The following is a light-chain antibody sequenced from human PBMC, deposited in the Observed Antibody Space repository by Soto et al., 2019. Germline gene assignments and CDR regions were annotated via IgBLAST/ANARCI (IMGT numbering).Light chain of an antibody. CDR2: EVS. CDR3: SAYARGPLFV. J-gene: IGLJ1*01. V-gene: IGLV2-14*01. CDR1: SSGFDTYNS. Sequence: QSALTQPASVSGSPGQSITVSCTGTSSGFDTYNSVSWYQQHPGKAPRLIIYEVSNRPSGVSNRVSGSKSGNTASLTISGLQAEDEAEHYCSAYARGPLFVFGSGTKVTVL.